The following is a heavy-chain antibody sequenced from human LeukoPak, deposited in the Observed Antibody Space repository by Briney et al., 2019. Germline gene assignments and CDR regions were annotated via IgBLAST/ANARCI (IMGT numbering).Heavy chain of an antibody. CDR2: IYTSGST. CDR1: GGSISSYY. J-gene: IGHJ5*02. V-gene: IGHV4-4*07. Sequence: SETLSLTCTVSGGSISSYYWSWIRQPAGKGLEWIGRIYTSGSTNHNPSLKSRVTISYTSKNQFSLKLNSVTAADTAVYYCARVDGSCSGGSCPSGNWFDPWGQGTLVTVSS. D-gene: IGHD2-15*01. CDR3: ARVDGSCSGGSCPSGNWFDP.